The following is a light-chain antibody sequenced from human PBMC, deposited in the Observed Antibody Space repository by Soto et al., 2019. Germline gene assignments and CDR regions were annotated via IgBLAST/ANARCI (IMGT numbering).Light chain of an antibody. CDR2: GAS. V-gene: IGKV3-20*01. Sequence: EIVLTQSPGTLSLSPGERATLSCRASQSVSSSYLAWYQQKPGQAPRLLIYGASSRATGIPDRVSGSGSGTDFTLTISRLEPEDFAVYYCQQYGSSLWPFGQGTKVEI. CDR3: QQYGSSLWP. J-gene: IGKJ1*01. CDR1: QSVSSSY.